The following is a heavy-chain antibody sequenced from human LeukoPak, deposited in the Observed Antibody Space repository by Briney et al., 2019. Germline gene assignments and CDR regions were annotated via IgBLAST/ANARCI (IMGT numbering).Heavy chain of an antibody. CDR2: KAFDGSDE. Sequence: GGSLRLSCAASGFNFNTHMHWVRQAPGKGLEWVAVKAFDGSDEYYADSVKGRFTISRDNSKNTLYLQMNSLRGEDTAVYYCAKSLRTRIYYFDYWGQGTLVTVSS. J-gene: IGHJ4*02. V-gene: IGHV3-30*04. CDR1: GFNFNTH. D-gene: IGHD1-7*01. CDR3: AKSLRTRIYYFDY.